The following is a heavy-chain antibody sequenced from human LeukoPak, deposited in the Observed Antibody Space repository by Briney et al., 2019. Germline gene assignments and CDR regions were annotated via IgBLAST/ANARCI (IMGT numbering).Heavy chain of an antibody. D-gene: IGHD1-1*01. CDR2: MNPNSGNT. CDR1: GYTFTSYD. J-gene: IGHJ6*03. Sequence: VASVKVSCKASGYTFTSYDINWVRQATGQGLEWMGWMNPNSGNTGYAQKFQGRVTITRNTSISTAYMELSSLRSEDTAVYYCARRPSGTTGTTEYYYYMDVWGKGTTVTISS. CDR3: ARRPSGTTGTTEYYYYMDV. V-gene: IGHV1-8*03.